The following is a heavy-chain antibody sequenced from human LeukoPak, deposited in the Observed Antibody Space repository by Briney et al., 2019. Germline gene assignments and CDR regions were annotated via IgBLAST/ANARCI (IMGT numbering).Heavy chain of an antibody. Sequence: ASVTVSFKSSVYTFTLYYMHWVRQAPAQGLVGMGWINPKSGGTNYAQKFQGRVTMTRDTSISTAYMEMSSLRSDDTAVYYCARAQVGGYYDIIDYWGQGTLVTVSS. V-gene: IGHV1-2*02. J-gene: IGHJ4*02. CDR3: ARAQVGGYYDIIDY. D-gene: IGHD3-9*01. CDR1: VYTFTLYY. CDR2: INPKSGGT.